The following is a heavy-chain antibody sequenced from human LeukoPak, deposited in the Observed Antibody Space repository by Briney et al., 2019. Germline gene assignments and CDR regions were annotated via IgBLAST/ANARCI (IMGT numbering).Heavy chain of an antibody. CDR1: GYTLTELS. CDR2: FDPEDGET. V-gene: IGHV1-24*01. CDR3: AKGGCSSTSCLRWFDP. Sequence: ASVKVSCKVSGYTLTELSMHWVRQAPGKGLEWMGGFDPEDGETIYAQKFQGRVTMTEDTSTDTAYMELSSLRSEDTAVYYCAKGGCSSTSCLRWFDPWGQGTLVTVSS. D-gene: IGHD2-2*01. J-gene: IGHJ5*02.